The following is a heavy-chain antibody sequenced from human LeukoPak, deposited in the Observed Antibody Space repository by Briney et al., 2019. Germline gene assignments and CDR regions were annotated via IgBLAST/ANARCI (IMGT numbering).Heavy chain of an antibody. Sequence: GASVKISCKAFGYTFTNYAMQWVRQAPGQRLEWMGWINAGNGNTRYSQRFQGRVTITRDTSASTVYMEVTSLRSEDMAVYYCARGIWSRTVSSYYLDYWGQGTLITVSS. J-gene: IGHJ4*02. CDR3: ARGIWSRTVSSYYLDY. V-gene: IGHV1-3*01. CDR2: INAGNGNT. D-gene: IGHD3-3*01. CDR1: GYTFTNYA.